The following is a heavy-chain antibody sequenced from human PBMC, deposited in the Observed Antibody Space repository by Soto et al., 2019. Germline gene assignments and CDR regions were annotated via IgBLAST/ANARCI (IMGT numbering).Heavy chain of an antibody. V-gene: IGHV4-59*01. Sequence: SETLSLTCTVSGGSISSYYWSWIRQPPGKGLEWIGYIYYSGSTNYNPSLKSRVTISVGTSKNQFSLKLSSVTAADPAVYYCARGIVGYCSGGSCSDDDYWGQGTLVTVSS. CDR1: GGSISSYY. D-gene: IGHD2-15*01. CDR3: ARGIVGYCSGGSCSDDDY. J-gene: IGHJ4*02. CDR2: IYYSGST.